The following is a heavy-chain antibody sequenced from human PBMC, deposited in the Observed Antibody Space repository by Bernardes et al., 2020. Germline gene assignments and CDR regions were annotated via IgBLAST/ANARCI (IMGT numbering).Heavy chain of an antibody. V-gene: IGHV1-18*01. CDR3: ARDSYSSSQSSGFYY. CDR2: ISAYNGNT. D-gene: IGHD6-6*01. CDR1: GYTFTSYG. Sequence: ASVKVSCKASGYTFTSYGISWVRQAPGQGLEWMGWISAYNGNTNYAQKLQGRVTMTTDTSTSTAYMELRSLRSDDTAVYYCARDSYSSSQSSGFYYWGQGTLVTVSS. J-gene: IGHJ4*02.